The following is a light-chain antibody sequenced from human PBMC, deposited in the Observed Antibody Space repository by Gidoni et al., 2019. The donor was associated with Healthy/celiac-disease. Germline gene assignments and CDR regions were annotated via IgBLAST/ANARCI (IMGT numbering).Light chain of an antibody. J-gene: IGLJ2*01. V-gene: IGLV2-14*01. CDR3: SSYTSSSTGV. Sequence: LTQPASVSGSPGQSITISCTGTSSDVGGYNYVSWYQQHPGKAPKLMIYDVSNRPSGVSNRFSGSKSGNTASLTISGLQAEDEADYYCSSYTSSSTGVFGGGTKLXVX. CDR2: DVS. CDR1: SSDVGGYNY.